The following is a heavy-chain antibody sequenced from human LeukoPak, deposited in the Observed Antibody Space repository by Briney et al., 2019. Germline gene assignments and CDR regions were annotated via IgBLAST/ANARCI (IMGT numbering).Heavy chain of an antibody. CDR1: GFMFTNYA. CDR2: ISSSGSYT. D-gene: IGHD7-27*01. CDR3: ARDLRPWGSGAIDW. V-gene: IGHV3-21*01. J-gene: IGHJ4*02. Sequence: GGSLRLSCAASGFMFTNYAMIWVRQPPGKGLECVSSISSSGSYTSYADSVRGRFTISRDNSKNSLYLQMVSLRAEDTAVYYCARDLRPWGSGAIDWWGQGTLVAVSS.